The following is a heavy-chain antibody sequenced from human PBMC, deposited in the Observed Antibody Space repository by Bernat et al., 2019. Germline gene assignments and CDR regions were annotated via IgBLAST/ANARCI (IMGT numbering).Heavy chain of an antibody. J-gene: IGHJ5*02. CDR2: IYSGGAT. Sequence: EVLLVESGGGVVQPGGSLRLSCAASEFSVSTNYMSWVRQAPGKGLEWVSVIYSGGATYYGESVKGRFTISRDISKNSLHLQMNSLRVEDTAVYYCASATWDTAMVTSWFDTWGQGTLVTVSP. V-gene: IGHV3-66*02. CDR3: ASATWDTAMVTSWFDT. D-gene: IGHD5-18*01. CDR1: EFSVSTNY.